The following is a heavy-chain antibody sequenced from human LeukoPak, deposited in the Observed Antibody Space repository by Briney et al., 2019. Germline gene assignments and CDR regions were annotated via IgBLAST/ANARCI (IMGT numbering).Heavy chain of an antibody. CDR3: ARQSGSYGGAFDI. J-gene: IGHJ3*02. V-gene: IGHV3-21*01. Sequence: GGSLRLSCAASGLTFSSYSMNWVRQAPGKGLEWVSSISSSSSSYIYYADSVKGRFTISRDNAKNSLYLQMNSLRAEDTAVYYCARQSGSYGGAFDIWGQGTMVTVSS. D-gene: IGHD1-26*01. CDR2: ISSSSSSYI. CDR1: GLTFSSYS.